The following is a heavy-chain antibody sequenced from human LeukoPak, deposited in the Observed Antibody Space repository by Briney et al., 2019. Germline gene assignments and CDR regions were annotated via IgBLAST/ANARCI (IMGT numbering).Heavy chain of an antibody. D-gene: IGHD3-10*01. CDR3: AGHYGSGSSTGVY. CDR2: INPNSGGT. J-gene: IGHJ4*02. V-gene: IGHV1-2*02. CDR1: GANFSNYV. Sequence: ASVKVSCKASGANFSNYVISWVRQAPGQGLEWMGWINPNSGGTNYAQKFQGRVTMTRDTSISTAYMELSRLRSDDTAVYYCAGHYGSGSSTGVYWGQGTLVTVSS.